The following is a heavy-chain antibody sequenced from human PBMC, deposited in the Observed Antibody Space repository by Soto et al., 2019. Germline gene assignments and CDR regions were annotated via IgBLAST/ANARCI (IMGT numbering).Heavy chain of an antibody. CDR1: GFTFSSYE. Sequence: PGGSLRLSCAASGFTFSSYEMNWVRQAPGKGLEWVSYISSSGSTIYYADSVKGRFTISRDNAKNSLYLQMNSLRAEATAVYYCARLRISVASDWFDARGEGPLVNTSS. D-gene: IGHD6-19*01. V-gene: IGHV3-48*03. J-gene: IGHJ5*02. CDR2: ISSSGSTI. CDR3: ARLRISVASDWFDA.